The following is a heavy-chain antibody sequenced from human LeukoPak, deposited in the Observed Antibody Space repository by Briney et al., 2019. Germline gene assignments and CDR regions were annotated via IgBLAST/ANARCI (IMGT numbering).Heavy chain of an antibody. J-gene: IGHJ1*01. D-gene: IGHD3-9*01. CDR1: GYTFTGYY. CDR2: INPNSGGT. Sequence: GASVKVSCKASGYTFTGYYMHWVRQAPGQGLEWMGWINPNSGGTNYAQKFQGRVTMTRDTSISTAYMELSRLRSDDTAVYYCARDGYDILTGYYNSFYFQHWGQGTLVTVSS. V-gene: IGHV1-2*02. CDR3: ARDGYDILTGYYNSFYFQH.